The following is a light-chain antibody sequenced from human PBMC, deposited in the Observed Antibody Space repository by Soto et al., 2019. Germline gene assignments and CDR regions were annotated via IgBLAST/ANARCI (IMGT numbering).Light chain of an antibody. CDR1: QTIRKD. CDR3: QQSYSTPPYT. J-gene: IGKJ2*01. CDR2: GAS. V-gene: IGKV1-39*01. Sequence: DIQMTQSPSSLSACVGDIVIVTCRASQTIRKDLYWYQLKPGGAPKLLIYGASNLLRGVPSRFRGAGSGTSVSLTISSVQPEDSATYYCQQSYSTPPYTFGHGTRLDVK.